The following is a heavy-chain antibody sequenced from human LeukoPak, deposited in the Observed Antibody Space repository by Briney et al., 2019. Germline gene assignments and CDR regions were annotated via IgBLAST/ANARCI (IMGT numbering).Heavy chain of an antibody. J-gene: IGHJ4*02. V-gene: IGHV3-21*01. CDR3: ARFKDGAAGDY. CDR2: ISSSSSYI. Sequence: GGSLILSCVASGFTFSSYSMNWVRQAPGKGLEWVSSISSSSSYIYYADSVKGRFTISRDNAKNSLYLQMNSLRAEDTAVYYCARFKDGAAGDYWGQGTLVTVSS. CDR1: GFTFSSYS. D-gene: IGHD2-15*01.